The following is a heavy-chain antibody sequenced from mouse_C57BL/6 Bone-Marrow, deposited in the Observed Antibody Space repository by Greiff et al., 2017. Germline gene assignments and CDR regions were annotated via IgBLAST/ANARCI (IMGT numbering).Heavy chain of an antibody. D-gene: IGHD3-2*02. V-gene: IGHV5-16*01. CDR3: ARDQGSMDY. CDR2: INYDGSST. Sequence: EVKLMESEGGLVQPGSSMKLSCTASGFTFSDYYMAWVRQVPEKGLEWVANINYDGSSTYYLDSLKSRFIISRDNAKNILYLQMSSLKSEDTATYYCARDQGSMDYWGPGTSVTVSS. CDR1: GFTFSDYY. J-gene: IGHJ4*01.